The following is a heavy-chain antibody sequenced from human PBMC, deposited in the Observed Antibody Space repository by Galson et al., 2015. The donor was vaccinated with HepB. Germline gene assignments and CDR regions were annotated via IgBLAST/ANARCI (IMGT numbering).Heavy chain of an antibody. Sequence: SLRLSCAASGFTFSSYAMHWVRQAPGKGLEWVAVISYDGSNKYYADPVKGRFTISRGNSKNTLYLQMNSLRAEDTAVYYCARNRRGSSSQYYFDYWGQGTLVTVSS. D-gene: IGHD6-13*01. J-gene: IGHJ4*02. CDR1: GFTFSSYA. CDR2: ISYDGSNK. V-gene: IGHV3-30*04. CDR3: ARNRRGSSSQYYFDY.